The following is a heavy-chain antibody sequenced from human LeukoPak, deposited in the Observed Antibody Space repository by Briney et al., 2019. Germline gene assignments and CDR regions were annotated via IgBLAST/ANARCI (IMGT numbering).Heavy chain of an antibody. V-gene: IGHV3-43*02. Sequence: GGSLRLSCAASGCTFDDYAMHWVRQAPGKGLEWVSLISGDGGSTYYADSVKGRFTISRDNSKISLYLQMNSLRTEDTALYYCAKSLVRGVIRHYYYGMDVWGQGTTVTVSS. CDR1: GCTFDDYA. CDR2: ISGDGGST. J-gene: IGHJ6*02. CDR3: AKSLVRGVIRHYYYGMDV. D-gene: IGHD3-10*01.